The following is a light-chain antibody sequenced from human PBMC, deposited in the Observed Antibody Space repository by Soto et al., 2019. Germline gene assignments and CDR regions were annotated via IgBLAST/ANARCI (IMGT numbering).Light chain of an antibody. V-gene: IGKV3-15*01. J-gene: IGKJ5*01. CDR1: QSVSSN. Sequence: EIVMTQSPATLSVSPGERANLSCRASQSVSSNLAWYQQKPGQAPRLLIYGASTRATGIPARFSGSGSWTEFTLAISSLQSEDVAVFYCQQYDNWPITFGQGKRLEI. CDR2: GAS. CDR3: QQYDNWPIT.